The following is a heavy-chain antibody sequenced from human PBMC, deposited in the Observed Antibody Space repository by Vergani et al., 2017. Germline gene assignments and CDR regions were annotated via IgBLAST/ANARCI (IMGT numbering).Heavy chain of an antibody. D-gene: IGHD5-18*01. CDR1: GFTFSSYG. Sequence: VQLVESGGGLVKPGGSLRLSCAASGFTFSSYGMHWVRQAPGKGLEWVAVISYDGSNKYYADSVKGRFTISRDNSKNTLYLQMNSLRAEDTAVYYCAKDLEARGYSYGLLDYWGQGTLVTVSS. J-gene: IGHJ4*02. CDR2: ISYDGSNK. V-gene: IGHV3-30*18. CDR3: AKDLEARGYSYGLLDY.